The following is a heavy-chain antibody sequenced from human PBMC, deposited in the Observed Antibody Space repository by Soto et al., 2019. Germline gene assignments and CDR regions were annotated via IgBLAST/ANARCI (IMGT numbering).Heavy chain of an antibody. CDR3: ARGRALSTSWYWGDGLDS. Sequence: QVQLEQSGSEVKKSGSSVKVSCKASGYSFSSHAVSWVRQAPGQGLEWMGGSIPVFGTPSYAQKFQGRVTISADKSTNTSSLELKSLRSEDTAVYYCARGRALSTSWYWGDGLDSWGQGTQVTVSS. J-gene: IGHJ4*02. CDR1: GYSFSSHA. D-gene: IGHD6-13*01. CDR2: SIPVFGTP. V-gene: IGHV1-69*06.